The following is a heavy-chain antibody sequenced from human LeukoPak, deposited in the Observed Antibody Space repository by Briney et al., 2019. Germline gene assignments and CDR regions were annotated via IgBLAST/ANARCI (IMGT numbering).Heavy chain of an antibody. D-gene: IGHD6-13*01. V-gene: IGHV3-48*04. CDR2: ISTSSSTI. J-gene: IGHJ4*02. CDR3: AKETPSPYSSSWIDY. CDR1: GFTFSIYS. Sequence: GGSLRLSCAASGFTFSIYSMNWVRQAPGKGLEWVSYISTSSSTIYYADSVKGRFTISRDNAKNTLYLQMNSLRAEDTAVYYCAKETPSPYSSSWIDYWGQGTLVTVSS.